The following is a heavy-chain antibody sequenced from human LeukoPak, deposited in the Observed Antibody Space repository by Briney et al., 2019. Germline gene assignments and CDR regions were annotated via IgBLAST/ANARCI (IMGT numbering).Heavy chain of an antibody. Sequence: PSETLSLTCAVSGYSISSGYYWGWVRQPPGKGLEWIGTIYHSGSTYYNPSLKSRVTMSVDTSKNQFSLKLSSVTAADTAVYYCARDSQYYDSSGLRMVDYFDYWGQGTLVTVSP. D-gene: IGHD3-22*01. CDR1: GYSISSGYY. CDR2: IYHSGST. J-gene: IGHJ4*02. V-gene: IGHV4-38-2*02. CDR3: ARDSQYYDSSGLRMVDYFDY.